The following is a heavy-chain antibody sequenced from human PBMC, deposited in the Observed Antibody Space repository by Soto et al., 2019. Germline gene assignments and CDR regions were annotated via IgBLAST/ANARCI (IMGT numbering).Heavy chain of an antibody. Sequence: QLQLQESGSGLVKPSQTLSLTCAVSGGSISSGGYSWSWIRQPPGKGLEWIGYMYHSRSTYDNPPLKSQVTTSIARTKNQFSLKLSSVAAADTAVYYAASVPDYWGQGILVTVSS. CDR3: ASVPDY. CDR1: GGSISSGGYS. CDR2: MYHSRST. D-gene: IGHD2-2*01. V-gene: IGHV4-30-2*01. J-gene: IGHJ4*02.